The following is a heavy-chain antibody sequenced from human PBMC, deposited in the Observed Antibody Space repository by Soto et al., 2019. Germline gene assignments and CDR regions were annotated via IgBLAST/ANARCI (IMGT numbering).Heavy chain of an antibody. CDR1: GFTFSSYS. V-gene: IGHV3-21*01. J-gene: IGHJ4*02. Sequence: GGSLRLSCAASGFTFSSYSMNWVRQAPGKGLEWVSSISSSSSYIYYADSVKGRFTISRDNAKNSLYLQMNSLRAEDTAVYYCARDNGYYDILTGLIFDYWGQATLVTVSS. CDR2: ISSSSSYI. CDR3: ARDNGYYDILTGLIFDY. D-gene: IGHD3-9*01.